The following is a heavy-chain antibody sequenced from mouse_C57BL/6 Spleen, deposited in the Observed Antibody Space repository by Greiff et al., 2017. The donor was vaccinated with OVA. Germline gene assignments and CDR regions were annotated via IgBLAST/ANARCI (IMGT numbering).Heavy chain of an antibody. J-gene: IGHJ2*01. Sequence: EVQLQQSGPGLVKPSQSLSLTCSVTGYSITSGYYWNWIRQFPGNKLEWMGYISYDGSNNYNPSLKNRISITRDTSKNQFFLKLNSVTTEDTATYYCARGYYYRSHYFDYWGQGTTLTVSS. D-gene: IGHD1-1*01. CDR1: GYSITSGYY. CDR3: ARGYYYRSHYFDY. V-gene: IGHV3-6*01. CDR2: ISYDGSN.